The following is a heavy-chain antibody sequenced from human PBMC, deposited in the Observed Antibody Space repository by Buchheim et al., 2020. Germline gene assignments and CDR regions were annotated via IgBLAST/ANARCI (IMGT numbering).Heavy chain of an antibody. CDR1: GFTFSSYG. D-gene: IGHD2-2*02. CDR2: ISYDGSNK. V-gene: IGHV3-30*18. Sequence: QVQLVESGGGVVQPGRSLRLSCAASGFTFSSYGMHWVRQAPGKGLEWVAVISYDGSNKYYADSVKGRFTISRDNSKNTLYLQINSLRADDTAVYYCAKDLPYHNYYYYGMDVWGQGTT. CDR3: AKDLPYHNYYYYGMDV. J-gene: IGHJ6*02.